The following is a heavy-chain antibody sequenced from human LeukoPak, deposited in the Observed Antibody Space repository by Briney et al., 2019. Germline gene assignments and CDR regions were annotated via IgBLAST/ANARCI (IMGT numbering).Heavy chain of an antibody. CDR3: AELGITMIGGV. CDR1: GSTFSSYW. V-gene: IGHV3-74*01. Sequence: GGSLRLSCAASGSTFSSYWMHWVRQAPGKGLVWVSRINSDGSSTSYADSVKGRFTISRDNAKNTLYLQMNSLRAEDTAVYYCAELGITMIGGVWGKGTTVTISS. J-gene: IGHJ6*04. D-gene: IGHD3-10*02. CDR2: INSDGSST.